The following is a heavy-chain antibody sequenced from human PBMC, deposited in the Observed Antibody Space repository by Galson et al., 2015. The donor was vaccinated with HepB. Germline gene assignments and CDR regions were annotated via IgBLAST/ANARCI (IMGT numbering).Heavy chain of an antibody. Sequence: SLRLSCAASGFTVSSNYMSWVRQAPGKGLEWVSVIYSGGSTYYADSVKGRFTISRDNSKNTLYLQMNSLRAEDTAVYYCARIPPHRGSSWHMDVWGKGTTVTVSS. J-gene: IGHJ6*03. V-gene: IGHV3-66*01. D-gene: IGHD6-13*01. CDR1: GFTVSSNY. CDR3: ARIPPHRGSSWHMDV. CDR2: IYSGGST.